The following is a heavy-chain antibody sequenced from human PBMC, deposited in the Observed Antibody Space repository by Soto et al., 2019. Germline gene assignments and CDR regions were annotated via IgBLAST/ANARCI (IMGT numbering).Heavy chain of an antibody. J-gene: IGHJ6*02. Sequence: GASVKVSCKASGYTFTSYDINWVRQATGQRLERKGRMNPNSGNTGYAQKFQGRVTMTRNTSISTAYMELSSLRSEDTAVYYCARGQRDETYYDFWSGYYRLLYYYYYGMDVWGQGTTVTVSS. CDR1: GYTFTSYD. V-gene: IGHV1-8*01. D-gene: IGHD3-3*01. CDR2: MNPNSGNT. CDR3: ARGQRDETYYDFWSGYYRLLYYYYYGMDV.